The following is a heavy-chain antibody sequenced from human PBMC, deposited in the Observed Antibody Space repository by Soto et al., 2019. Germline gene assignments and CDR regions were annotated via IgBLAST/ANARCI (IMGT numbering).Heavy chain of an antibody. CDR3: ASLVGASAVQCYSCSTDV. Sequence: PGESLKISCKGSGYSFTSYWIGWVRQMPGKDLEWMGIIYPGDSDTRYSPSFQGQVTISADKSISTAYLQWSSLKASDTAMYYCASLVGASAVQCYSCSTDVWCQGTTVSVFS. CDR1: GYSFTSYW. V-gene: IGHV5-51*01. D-gene: IGHD2-15*01. J-gene: IGHJ6*02. CDR2: IYPGDSDT.